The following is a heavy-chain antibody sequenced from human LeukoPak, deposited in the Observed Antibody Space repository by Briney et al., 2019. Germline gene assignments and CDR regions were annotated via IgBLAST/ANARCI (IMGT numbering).Heavy chain of an antibody. J-gene: IGHJ4*02. V-gene: IGHV1-2*06. D-gene: IGHD3-22*01. CDR3: ARATKPPYYYDSSGYYTTRPLGY. CDR2: INPNSGGT. CDR1: GYTFTGYY. Sequence: ASVKVSCKASGYTFTGYYMHWVRQAPGQGLEWMGRINPNSGGTNYAQKFQGRVTMTRDTSISTAYMELSRLRSDDTAVYYCARATKPPYYYDSSGYYTTRPLGYWGQGTLVTVSS.